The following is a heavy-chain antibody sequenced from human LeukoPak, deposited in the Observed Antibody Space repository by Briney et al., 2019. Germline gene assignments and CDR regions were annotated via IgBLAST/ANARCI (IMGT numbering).Heavy chain of an antibody. CDR3: ARDRGGYSSNFDY. V-gene: IGHV4-59*01. D-gene: IGHD5-24*01. CDR1: GGSISSYH. Sequence: PLETLSLTCTVSGGSISSYHWSWIRQPPGKGLEWIGNIYYSGSSNYNPSLKSRVTISVDTSKIQFSLKLSSVTAADTAVYYCARDRGGYSSNFDYWGQGTLVTVSS. CDR2: IYYSGSS. J-gene: IGHJ4*02.